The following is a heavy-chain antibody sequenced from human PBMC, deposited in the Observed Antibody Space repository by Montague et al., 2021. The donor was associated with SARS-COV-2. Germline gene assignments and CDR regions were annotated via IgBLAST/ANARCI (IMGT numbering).Heavy chain of an antibody. Sequence: SLRLSCAASGFTFSSYGIHWVRQAPGKGLEWVAVIWYDGSNKYYADSVKGRFTISRDNSKNTLYLQMNSLRAEDTAVYYCARVASYYYGTDVWGQGTTVTVSS. CDR2: IWYDGSNK. V-gene: IGHV3-33*01. CDR3: ARVASYYYGTDV. J-gene: IGHJ6*02. CDR1: GFTFSSYG.